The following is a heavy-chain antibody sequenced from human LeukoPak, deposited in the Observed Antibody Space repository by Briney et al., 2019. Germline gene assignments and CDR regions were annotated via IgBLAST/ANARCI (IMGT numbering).Heavy chain of an antibody. V-gene: IGHV3-23*01. J-gene: IGHJ4*02. CDR3: ARLLSPYYYDSSVLDY. D-gene: IGHD3-22*01. Sequence: GGSLRLSCAASGFTFSSYAMSWVRQAPGKGLEWVSAISGSGGSTYYADSVKGRFTISRDNSKNTLYLQMNSLRAGDTAVYYCARLLSPYYYDSSVLDYWGQGTLVTVSS. CDR2: ISGSGGST. CDR1: GFTFSSYA.